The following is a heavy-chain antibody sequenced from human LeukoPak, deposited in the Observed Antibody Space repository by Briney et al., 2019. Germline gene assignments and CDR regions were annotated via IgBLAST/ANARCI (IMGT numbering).Heavy chain of an antibody. Sequence: PSETLSLTCTVSGGSISSSNYYWNWIRQPAGKGLEWIGRIYTSGSTNYNPSLKSRVTISVDTSKNQFSLKLSSVTAADTALYYCARGLWFGDENPPYFDYWGQGTLVTVSS. CDR1: GGSISSSNYY. D-gene: IGHD3-10*01. V-gene: IGHV4-61*02. CDR2: IYTSGST. J-gene: IGHJ4*02. CDR3: ARGLWFGDENPPYFDY.